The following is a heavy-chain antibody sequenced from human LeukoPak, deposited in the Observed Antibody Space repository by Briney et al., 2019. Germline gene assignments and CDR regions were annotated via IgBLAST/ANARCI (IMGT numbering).Heavy chain of an antibody. Sequence: SETLSLTCTVSGGSISSYYWSWIRQPAGKGLEWIGRIYTSGSTNYNPSLKSRVTMSVDTSKNQFSLKLSSVTAADTAVYYCAREMTSKSIVVVVAATPGSYNWFDPWGQGTLVTVSS. D-gene: IGHD2-15*01. J-gene: IGHJ5*02. V-gene: IGHV4-4*07. CDR2: IYTSGST. CDR3: AREMTSKSIVVVVAATPGSYNWFDP. CDR1: GGSISSYY.